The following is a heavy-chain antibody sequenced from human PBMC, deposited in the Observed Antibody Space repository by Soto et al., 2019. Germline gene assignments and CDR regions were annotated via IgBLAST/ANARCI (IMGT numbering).Heavy chain of an antibody. CDR3: AIGFRARFRCFDS. D-gene: IGHD3-10*01. CDR2: VDPEDAET. Sequence: VKVSCKVSGFTFTDYSIHWIPQAPGKGLEWMGLVDPEDAETIYAEKFQGRVTITADTSIDTAYMDLSSLKSGDTAVYYCAIGFRARFRCFDSWGQGTLVTVS. J-gene: IGHJ5*01. CDR1: GFTFTDYS. V-gene: IGHV1-69-2*01.